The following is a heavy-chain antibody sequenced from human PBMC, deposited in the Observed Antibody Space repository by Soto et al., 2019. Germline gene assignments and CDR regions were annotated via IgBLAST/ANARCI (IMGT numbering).Heavy chain of an antibody. D-gene: IGHD6-6*01. CDR3: AKDKAYSSPFRGYFDY. CDR1: GFTFSSYA. J-gene: IGHJ4*02. Sequence: QPGGSLRLSCAASGFTFSSYAMSWVRQAPGKGLEWVSAISGSGGSTYYADTVKGRFTISRDNSKNTLYLQMNSLRAEDTAVYYCAKDKAYSSPFRGYFDYWGQGTLVTGSS. V-gene: IGHV3-23*01. CDR2: ISGSGGST.